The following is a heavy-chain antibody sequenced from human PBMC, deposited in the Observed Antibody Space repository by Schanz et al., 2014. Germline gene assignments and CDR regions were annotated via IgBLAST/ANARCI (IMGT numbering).Heavy chain of an antibody. J-gene: IGHJ4*02. Sequence: QVQLVQSGAEVKKPGASVKVSCKASGYTFTRYYIHWVRQAPGQGLEWMGMINPSGGSTTYAQKFQGRVTMTRDTSTSTVYMELSSLRSEDTAVYYCAGAFDSSGYYFDYWGQGTLVTVSS. CDR3: AGAFDSSGYYFDY. CDR2: INPSGGST. D-gene: IGHD3-22*01. V-gene: IGHV1-46*03. CDR1: GYTFTRYY.